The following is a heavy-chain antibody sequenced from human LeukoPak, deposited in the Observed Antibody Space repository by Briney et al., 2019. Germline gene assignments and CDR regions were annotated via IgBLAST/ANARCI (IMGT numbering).Heavy chain of an antibody. CDR1: GGTFSSYA. CDR3: ARGQEELMVATPIDY. CDR2: IIPIFGTA. J-gene: IGHJ4*02. D-gene: IGHD5-12*01. V-gene: IGHV1-69*01. Sequence: SVKVSCKASGGTFSSYAISWVRQAPGQGLEWMGGIIPIFGTANYAQKFQGRVTITADESTSTAHMELSSLRSEDTAVYYCARGQEELMVATPIDYWGQGTLVTVSS.